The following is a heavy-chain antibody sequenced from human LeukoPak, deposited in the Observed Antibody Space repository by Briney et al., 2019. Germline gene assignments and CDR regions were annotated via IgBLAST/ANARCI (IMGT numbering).Heavy chain of an antibody. CDR1: GGSISSYY. D-gene: IGHD3-10*01. Sequence: SETLSLTCTVSGGSISSYYWSWIRQPAGKGLEWIGRIYTSGSTNYNPSLKSRVTMSVDTSKNQFSLKLSSVTAADTAVYYCARRSMVRGVIITGIMKVWFDPWGQGTLVTVSS. V-gene: IGHV4-4*07. CDR2: IYTSGST. CDR3: ARRSMVRGVIITGIMKVWFDP. J-gene: IGHJ5*02.